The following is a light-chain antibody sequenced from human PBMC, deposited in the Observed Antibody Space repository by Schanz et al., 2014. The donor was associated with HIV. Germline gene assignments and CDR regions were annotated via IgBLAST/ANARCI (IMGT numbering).Light chain of an antibody. CDR2: DVN. CDR3: CSYAGISTSVV. V-gene: IGLV2-14*03. Sequence: QSALTQPASVSGSPGQSITISCTGVSSDVNGYDYVSWYQQYPGKVPRLMIYDVNNRPPGVSSRFSGSKSGNTASLTISGLQADDEGDYYCCSYAGISTSVVFGGGTKLTVL. CDR1: SSDVNGYDY. J-gene: IGLJ2*01.